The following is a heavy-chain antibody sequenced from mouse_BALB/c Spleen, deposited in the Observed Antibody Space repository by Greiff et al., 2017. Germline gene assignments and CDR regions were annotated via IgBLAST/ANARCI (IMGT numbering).Heavy chain of an antibody. Sequence: EVQLQESGPELVKPGASVKMSCKASGYTFTSYVMHWVKQKPGQGLEWIGYINPYNDGTKYNEKFKGKATLTSDKSSSTAYMELSSLTSEDSAVYYCARAVIHYYEDYWGQGTSVTVSS. V-gene: IGHV1-14*01. CDR1: GYTFTSYV. J-gene: IGHJ4*01. CDR3: ARAVIHYYEDY. D-gene: IGHD1-2*01. CDR2: INPYNDGT.